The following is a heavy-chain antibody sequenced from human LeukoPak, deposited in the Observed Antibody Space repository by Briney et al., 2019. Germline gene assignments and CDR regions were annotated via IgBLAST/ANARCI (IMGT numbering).Heavy chain of an antibody. CDR1: GFSFSHYG. Sequence: GGSLRLSCAASGFSFSHYGMNWVRQAPGKGLERVAVISYDGSNKYYADSVKGRFTISRDNSKNTLYLQMSSLRAEDTAVYYCVKDLSSSSWYEYWFDPWGQGTLVTVSS. J-gene: IGHJ5*02. D-gene: IGHD6-13*01. CDR3: VKDLSSSSWYEYWFDP. CDR2: ISYDGSNK. V-gene: IGHV3-30*18.